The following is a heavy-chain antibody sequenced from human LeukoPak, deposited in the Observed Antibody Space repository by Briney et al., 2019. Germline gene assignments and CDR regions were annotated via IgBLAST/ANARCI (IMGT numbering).Heavy chain of an antibody. Sequence: GASVKVSCKASGYTFTDFYVHWLRQAPGQGLEWMGWINPKSGGTNYAQKFQGRVSMIRDSSISTAYVEASRLTSDDTAVYYCARVRRGYSQMEYLQYWGQGSLVTVSS. CDR1: GYTFTDFY. CDR3: ARVRRGYSQMEYLQY. D-gene: IGHD6-25*01. V-gene: IGHV1-2*02. J-gene: IGHJ1*01. CDR2: INPKSGGT.